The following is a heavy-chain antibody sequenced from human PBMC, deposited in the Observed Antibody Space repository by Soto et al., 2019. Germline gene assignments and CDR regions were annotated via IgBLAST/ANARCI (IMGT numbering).Heavy chain of an antibody. V-gene: IGHV1-3*01. CDR3: ASGVYGSGTYYYYYGMDV. Sequence: ASVKVSCKASGYTFTSYAMHWVRQAPGQRLEWMGWINAGNGNTKYSLKFQGRVTITRDTSASTAYMELSSLRSEDTAVYYCASGVYGSGTYYYYYGMDVWGQGTTVTVSS. J-gene: IGHJ6*02. CDR1: GYTFTSYA. CDR2: INAGNGNT. D-gene: IGHD3-10*01.